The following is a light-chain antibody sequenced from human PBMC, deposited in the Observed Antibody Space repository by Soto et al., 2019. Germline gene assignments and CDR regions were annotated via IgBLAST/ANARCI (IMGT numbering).Light chain of an antibody. Sequence: IQMTQSPSSLSASIGDRVTITCRASQGIGVRLAWFQQKPGKAPQYLIPSASSLQSGVPSRFSGSGSGTEFILTINSLPPEDVAIYYCLQVSSFPRTCGQGTKVEIK. CDR1: QGIGVR. V-gene: IGKV1-12*01. CDR3: LQVSSFPRT. J-gene: IGKJ1*01. CDR2: SAS.